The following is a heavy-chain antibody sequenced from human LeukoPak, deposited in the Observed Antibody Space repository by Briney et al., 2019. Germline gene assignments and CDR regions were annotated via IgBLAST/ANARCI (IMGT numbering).Heavy chain of an antibody. CDR3: TRVSLYSDFWSGLGASHFDY. CDR2: IRSKAYGGTT. D-gene: IGHD3-3*01. J-gene: IGHJ4*02. Sequence: QQGRSLRLSCTASGFTFGDYAMSWVRQAPGKGVEWGGFIRSKAYGGTTEYAASVKGRFTISRDDSKSIAYLQMNSLKTEDTGVYYCTRVSLYSDFWSGLGASHFDYWGQGTLVTVSS. V-gene: IGHV3-49*04. CDR1: GFTFGDYA.